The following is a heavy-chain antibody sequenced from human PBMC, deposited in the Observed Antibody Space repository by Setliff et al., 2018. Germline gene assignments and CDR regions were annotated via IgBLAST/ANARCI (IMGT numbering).Heavy chain of an antibody. CDR3: AGLSCSSNSCPFCS. D-gene: IGHD2-2*01. V-gene: IGHV4-39*06. CDR2: VYYSGTA. CDR1: DGSMTSGSYY. J-gene: IGHJ5*02. Sequence: PSETLSLTCSVSDGSMTSGSYYWGWIRQPPGKGLEWIGSVYYSGTAYYNPSRKSRLYMSVDTSKNPFTLKVISVTAADTAVYYGAGLSCSSNSCPFCSWVQGTLVTVSS.